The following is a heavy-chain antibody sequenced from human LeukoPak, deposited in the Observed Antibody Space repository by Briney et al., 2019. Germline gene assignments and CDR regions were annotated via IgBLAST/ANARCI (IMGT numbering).Heavy chain of an antibody. J-gene: IGHJ5*02. Sequence: GGSLSLSCAASGFTFSDYYMSWLRQAPGKGLEWVSYITNSVSTIYYADSVKGRFTISRDNAKNSLYLQMNSLRDEDTAVYYCARGAYSKIDPWGQGTLVTVSS. CDR3: ARGAYSKIDP. D-gene: IGHD4-11*01. V-gene: IGHV3-11*04. CDR1: GFTFSDYY. CDR2: ITNSVSTI.